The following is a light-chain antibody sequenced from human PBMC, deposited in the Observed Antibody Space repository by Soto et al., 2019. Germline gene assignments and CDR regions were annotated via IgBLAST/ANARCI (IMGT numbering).Light chain of an antibody. V-gene: IGLV2-8*01. J-gene: IGLJ1*01. CDR1: SSDIGAYNY. CDR3: SSHGGADNFYV. Sequence: QSALTQPPSASGSPGQSVTISCTGTSSDIGAYNYVSWYQQHPGKVPKLIIHEVTQRPSGVPDRFSASKSGNTASLTVSGLQAEDEGDYYCSSHGGADNFYVFGTGTKVTVL. CDR2: EVT.